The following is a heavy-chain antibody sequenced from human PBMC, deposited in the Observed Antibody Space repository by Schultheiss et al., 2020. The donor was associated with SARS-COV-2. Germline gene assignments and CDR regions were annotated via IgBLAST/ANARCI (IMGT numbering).Heavy chain of an antibody. J-gene: IGHJ6*02. CDR3: ARGIWFGGLYYGMDV. CDR2: ISGSGGST. Sequence: GGSLRLSCAASGFTFSSYAMSWVRQAPGKGLEWVSAISGSGGSTYYADSVKGRFTISRDNSKNTLYLQMNSLRAEDTAVYYCARGIWFGGLYYGMDVWGQGTTVTVSS. V-gene: IGHV3-23*01. D-gene: IGHD3-10*01. CDR1: GFTFSSYA.